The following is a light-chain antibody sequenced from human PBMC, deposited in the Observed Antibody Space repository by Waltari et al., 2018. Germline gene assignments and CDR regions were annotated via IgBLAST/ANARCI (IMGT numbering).Light chain of an antibody. CDR2: NAS. Sequence: IKMTKYLSTLSASVGDRVPITCRASQSISVWLAWYQQKPGKDPKLLIYNASSLESGVPSRFSGSGSGTEFTLTISSLQPDDFATYYCQQYNTYSSFGGGTKVEIK. J-gene: IGKJ4*01. CDR1: QSISVW. V-gene: IGKV1-5*03. CDR3: QQYNTYSS.